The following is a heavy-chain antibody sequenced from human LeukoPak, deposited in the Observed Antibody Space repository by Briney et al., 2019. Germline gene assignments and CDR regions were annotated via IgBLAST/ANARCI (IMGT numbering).Heavy chain of an antibody. J-gene: IGHJ4*02. CDR1: GFTFSSYE. CDR3: ARGSGWSRSYYFDY. D-gene: IGHD6-19*01. V-gene: IGHV3-48*03. CDR2: ISSSGSTI. Sequence: GGSLRLSCAASGFTFSSYEMNWVRQAPGKGLEWVSYISSSGSTIYYADSVKGRFTISRDNAKNSLYLQMNSLRAEDTAVYYCARGSGWSRSYYFDYWGQGTLVTVSS.